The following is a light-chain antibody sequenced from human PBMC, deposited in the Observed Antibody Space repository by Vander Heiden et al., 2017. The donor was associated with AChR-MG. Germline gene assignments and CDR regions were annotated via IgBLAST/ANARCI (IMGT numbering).Light chain of an antibody. J-gene: IGKJ1*01. CDR3: QQYRNWPRT. V-gene: IGKV3-15*01. CDR2: AVS. Sequence: VLTHSTATVSGSARERATRSCRASQSVSSYLAWYQQKPGQAPRLLIYAVSTRATGIPATFSGSGSGTEFTLTISSLQSEDFAVYYCQQYRNWPRTFGQGTKVEIK. CDR1: QSVSSY.